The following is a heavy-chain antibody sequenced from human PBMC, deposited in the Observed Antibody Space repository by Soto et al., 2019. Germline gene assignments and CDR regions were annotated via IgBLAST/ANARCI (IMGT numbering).Heavy chain of an antibody. CDR1: GGTFSSYA. CDR2: IIPIFGTA. J-gene: IGHJ5*02. V-gene: IGHV1-69*06. CDR3: ARESHDIVAVPPTVLGPFTWFDP. Sequence: SVKGSFKGSGGTFSSYAISWVRQAPVQGLEWMGGIIPIFGTANYAQRFQGRVTITADKSTSTAYMELSSLRSEETAVYYCARESHDIVAVPPTVLGPFTWFDPWGQGTLVTVSS. D-gene: IGHD2-2*01.